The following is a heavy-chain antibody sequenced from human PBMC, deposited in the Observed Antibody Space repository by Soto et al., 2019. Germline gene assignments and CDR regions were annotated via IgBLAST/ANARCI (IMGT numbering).Heavy chain of an antibody. J-gene: IGHJ6*03. D-gene: IGHD3-10*01. CDR2: ISSSGSTI. CDR1: GFTFSDYY. V-gene: IGHV3-11*01. Sequence: GGSLRLSCAASGFTFSDYYMRWIRQAPGKGLEWVSYISSSGSTIYYADSVKGRFTISRDNAKNSLYLQMNSLRAEDTAVYYCARDNLQRYYYGSGSSNYMDVWGKGTTVTVSS. CDR3: ARDNLQRYYYGSGSSNYMDV.